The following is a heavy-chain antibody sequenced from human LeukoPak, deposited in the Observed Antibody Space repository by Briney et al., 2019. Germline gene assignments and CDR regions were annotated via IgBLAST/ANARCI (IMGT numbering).Heavy chain of an antibody. CDR1: GGSISSGGYY. J-gene: IGHJ4*02. CDR3: AGSVSSSSFDY. V-gene: IGHV4-31*03. Sequence: SETLSLTCTVSGGSISSGGYYWSWIRQHPGKGLEWIGYIYYSGSTYYNPSHKSRVTISVDTSKNQFSLKLSSVTAADTAVYYCAGSVSSSSFDYWGQGTLVTVSS. D-gene: IGHD6-19*01. CDR2: IYYSGST.